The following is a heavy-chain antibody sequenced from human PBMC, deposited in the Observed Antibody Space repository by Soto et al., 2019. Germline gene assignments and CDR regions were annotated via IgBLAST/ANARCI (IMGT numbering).Heavy chain of an antibody. D-gene: IGHD1-26*01. CDR1: GFSLTTDGEG. J-gene: IGHJ4*02. Sequence: KESGPTLVKSTQTLTLTCTFSGFSLTTDGEGVGWVRQSPGEALEWLALIYWDDDERYSPSLKTRLTITKDISRNQVDLVMTSMEPVDTGTYFCAHSRNLITEDAQVGDFDYWGQGT. CDR3: AHSRNLITEDAQVGDFDY. CDR2: IYWDDDE. V-gene: IGHV2-5*02.